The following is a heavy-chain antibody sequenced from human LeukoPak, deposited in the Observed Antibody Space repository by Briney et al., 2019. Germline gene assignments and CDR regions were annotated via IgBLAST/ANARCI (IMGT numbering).Heavy chain of an antibody. D-gene: IGHD2/OR15-2a*01. V-gene: IGHV4-59*01. J-gene: IGHJ6*03. CDR2: IYDSGST. Sequence: SETLSLTCTVSGGSISSNFWNWIRQPPGKELEWIGYIYDSGSTNYSPSLKSRVTILVDTSKNQFSLKLTSVTAADTAVYYCATSLSNYYNYYMDVWGKGTTVTVSS. CDR3: ATSLSNYYNYYMDV. CDR1: GGSISSNF.